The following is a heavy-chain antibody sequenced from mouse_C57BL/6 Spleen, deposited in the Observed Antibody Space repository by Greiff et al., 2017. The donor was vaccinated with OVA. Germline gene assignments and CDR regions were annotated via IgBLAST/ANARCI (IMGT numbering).Heavy chain of an antibody. Sequence: EVHLVESGPGLAKPSQTLSLTCSVTGYSITSDYWNWIRKFPGNKLEYMGYISYSGSTYYNPSLKSRISITRDTSKNQYYLQLNSVTTEDTATYYCARSHYYGSSYGYFDYWGQGTTLTVSS. D-gene: IGHD1-1*01. V-gene: IGHV3-8*01. CDR3: ARSHYYGSSYGYFDY. J-gene: IGHJ2*01. CDR1: GYSITSDY. CDR2: ISYSGST.